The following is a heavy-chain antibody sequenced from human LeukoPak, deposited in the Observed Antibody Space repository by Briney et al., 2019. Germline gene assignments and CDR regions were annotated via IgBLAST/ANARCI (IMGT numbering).Heavy chain of an antibody. D-gene: IGHD3-16*02. CDR2: INPNNGGT. Sequence: ASVKVSCKASGYTFTGCYMHWVRQAPGQGLEWMGWINPNNGGTNYAQKFQGWVTMTRDTSISTAYMDMGRLRSDDTAVYYCARERLGELSPNYYYYYGMDVWGKGTTVTVSS. J-gene: IGHJ6*04. CDR3: ARERLGELSPNYYYYYGMDV. V-gene: IGHV1-2*04. CDR1: GYTFTGCY.